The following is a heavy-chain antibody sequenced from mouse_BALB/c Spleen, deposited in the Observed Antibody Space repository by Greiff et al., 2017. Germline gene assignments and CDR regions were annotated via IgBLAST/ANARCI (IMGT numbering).Heavy chain of an antibody. D-gene: IGHD1-1*01. CDR2: IYPYNGGT. J-gene: IGHJ4*01. V-gene: IGHV1S29*02. Sequence: VQLKESGPELVKPGASVTISCKASGYTFTDYYMHWVKQSHGKSLVWIGYIYPYNGGTGYNQKFKSKATLTVDNSSSPAYMELRSLTSEDSAVYYCARLSGSRGMDYWGQGTSVTVSS. CDR3: ARLSGSRGMDY. CDR1: GYTFTDYY.